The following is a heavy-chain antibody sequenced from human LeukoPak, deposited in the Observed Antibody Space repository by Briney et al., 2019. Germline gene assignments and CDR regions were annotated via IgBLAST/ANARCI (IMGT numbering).Heavy chain of an antibody. Sequence: GGSLRLSCAASGFTVSSNYMSWVRQAPGKGLEWVSVIYSGGSTYYADSVKGRFTISRDNSKNTLYLQMNSLRAEDTAVYYCARSPLIDFWSGDFDYWGQGTLVTVSS. CDR1: GFTVSSNY. V-gene: IGHV3-53*01. CDR2: IYSGGST. CDR3: ARSPLIDFWSGDFDY. J-gene: IGHJ4*02. D-gene: IGHD3-3*01.